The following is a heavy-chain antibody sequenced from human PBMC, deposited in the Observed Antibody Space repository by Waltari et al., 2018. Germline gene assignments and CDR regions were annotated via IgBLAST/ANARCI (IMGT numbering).Heavy chain of an antibody. D-gene: IGHD3-16*01. J-gene: IGHJ4*02. CDR2: ISSNGGST. CDR3: ARDPSGGSWIGGEIDY. Sequence: EVQLVESGGGLVQPGGSLRLSCAASGFTFSSYAMHWVRQAPGKGLEYVSAISSNGGSTYYANSVKGRFTISRDNSKNTLYLQMGSLRAEDMAVYYCARDPSGGSWIGGEIDYWGQGTLVTVSS. CDR1: GFTFSSYA. V-gene: IGHV3-64*01.